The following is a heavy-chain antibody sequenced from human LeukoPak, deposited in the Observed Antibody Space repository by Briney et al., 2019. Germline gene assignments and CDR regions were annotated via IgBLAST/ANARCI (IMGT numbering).Heavy chain of an antibody. CDR3: ARETDYYDSSGYYYEQGFGY. CDR1: GGSISSSSYY. Sequence: SETLSLTCTVSGGSISSSSYYWGWIRQPPGKGLEWIGSIYYSGSTYYNPSLMSRVTISVDTSKNQFSLRLSSVTAADTAVYYCARETDYYDSSGYYYEQGFGYWGQGTLVTVSS. D-gene: IGHD3-22*01. V-gene: IGHV4-39*07. CDR2: IYYSGST. J-gene: IGHJ4*02.